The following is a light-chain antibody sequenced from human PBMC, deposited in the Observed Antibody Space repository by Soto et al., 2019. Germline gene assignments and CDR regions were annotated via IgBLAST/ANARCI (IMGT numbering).Light chain of an antibody. CDR1: QSVSSNY. CDR3: QQYGSSPT. Sequence: EIVLTQSPGTLSLSPGERATLSCRSSQSVSSNYLAWYQQKPDQAPRLVIYDVSGRPTCIPDRFSGSGCGTDFTLTISRLEPEDFAVYYCQQYGSSPTFGQGTKVEIK. J-gene: IGKJ1*01. CDR2: DVS. V-gene: IGKV3-20*01.